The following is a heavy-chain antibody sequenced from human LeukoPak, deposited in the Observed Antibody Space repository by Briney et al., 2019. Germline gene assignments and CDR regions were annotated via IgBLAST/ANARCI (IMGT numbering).Heavy chain of an antibody. CDR2: INYSGST. D-gene: IGHD3-9*01. V-gene: IGHV4-39*07. CDR1: GGSISSSTYY. Sequence: SETLSLTCTVSGGSISSSTYYWGWIRQPPGKGLEWIGSINYSGSTFYNPSLKSRVTISVDTSKNQFSLILSSVTAADTAVYYCARAPVGYYDILTGYYNSVPNYFFDYWGQGTLVTVSS. CDR3: ARAPVGYYDILTGYYNSVPNYFFDY. J-gene: IGHJ4*02.